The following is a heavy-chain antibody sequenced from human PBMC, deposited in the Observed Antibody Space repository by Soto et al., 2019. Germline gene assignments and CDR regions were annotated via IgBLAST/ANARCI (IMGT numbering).Heavy chain of an antibody. D-gene: IGHD3-16*01. Sequence: ASVKVSCKTSGYTLTNHGINWVRQAPGQGLEWMGWINPYNANTNYAQKLQGRVTMTTDTSTSTAYMDLRSLTSGDTAVYYCARDRVAGIWGDAFDIWGQGTMVTVSS. J-gene: IGHJ3*02. CDR1: GYTLTNHG. V-gene: IGHV1-18*04. CDR3: ARDRVAGIWGDAFDI. CDR2: INPYNANT.